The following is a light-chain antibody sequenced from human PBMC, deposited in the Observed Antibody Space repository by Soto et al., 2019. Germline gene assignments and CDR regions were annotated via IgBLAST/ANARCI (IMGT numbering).Light chain of an antibody. J-gene: IGKJ2*01. V-gene: IGKV1-5*01. CDR1: QNINSK. CDR2: DAY. Sequence: DIQMTQSPSTLSASVGDRVAITCRASQNINSKLAWYQKKPGKAPKLLISDAYNLESGVPFRFSGSVSGTEFTLTIGGLQPDHFATYYCTQYDTFFRYTFGQGT. CDR3: TQYDTFFRYT.